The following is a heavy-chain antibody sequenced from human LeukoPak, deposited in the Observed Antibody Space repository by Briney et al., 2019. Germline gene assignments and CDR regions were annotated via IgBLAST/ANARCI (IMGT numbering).Heavy chain of an antibody. D-gene: IGHD5-18*01. Sequence: SETLSLTCTVSGGSISSYYWSWIRQPPGKGLEWIGYIYYSGSTNYSPSLKSRVTISVDTSKNQFSPKLSSVTAADTAVYYCATSYSYGSFDYWGQGTLVTVSS. V-gene: IGHV4-59*01. CDR1: GGSISSYY. J-gene: IGHJ4*02. CDR2: IYYSGST. CDR3: ATSYSYGSFDY.